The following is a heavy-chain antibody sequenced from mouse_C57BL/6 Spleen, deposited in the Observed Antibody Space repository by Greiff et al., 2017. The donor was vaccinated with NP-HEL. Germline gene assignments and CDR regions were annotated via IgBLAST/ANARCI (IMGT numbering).Heavy chain of an antibody. CDR2: IYWDDDK. Sequence: QVTLKECGPGILQSSQTLSLTCSFSGFSLSTSGMGVSWIRQPSGKGLEWLAHIYWDDDKRYNPSLKSRLTISKDTSRNQVFLKITSVDTADTATYYCARRDAYYGNYFFGDWGQGTTLTVSS. D-gene: IGHD2-10*01. V-gene: IGHV8-12*01. CDR1: GFSLSTSGMG. J-gene: IGHJ2*01. CDR3: ARRDAYYGNYFFGD.